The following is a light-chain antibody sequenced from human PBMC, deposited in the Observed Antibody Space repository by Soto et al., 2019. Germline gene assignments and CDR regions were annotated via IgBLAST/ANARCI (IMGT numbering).Light chain of an antibody. V-gene: IGLV1-44*01. CDR3: AVWDDTLKAVV. CDR1: SSNVGSNT. CDR2: HNN. J-gene: IGLJ2*01. Sequence: QSVVTQPPSASGTPGQRVTISCSGSSSNVGSNTVDWYQLLPGTAPKLLIYHNNQRPSGVPDRLSGSKSGTSASLAISELQSEDEADYYCAVWDDTLKAVVFGGGTKLTVL.